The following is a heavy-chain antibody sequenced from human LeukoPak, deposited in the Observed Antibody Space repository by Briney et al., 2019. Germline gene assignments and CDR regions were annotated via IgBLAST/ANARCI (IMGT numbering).Heavy chain of an antibody. CDR1: GGSISSYY. D-gene: IGHD5-18*01. J-gene: IGHJ4*02. V-gene: IGHV4-59*01. Sequence: SETLSLTCTDSGGSISSYYWSWIRQPPGKGLEWIGYIYYSGSTAYNPSLKSRVTISVDTSKNQFSLKLSSVTAADTAVYYCARGGTWIQLWFFDYWGQGTLVTVSS. CDR3: ARGGTWIQLWFFDY. CDR2: IYYSGST.